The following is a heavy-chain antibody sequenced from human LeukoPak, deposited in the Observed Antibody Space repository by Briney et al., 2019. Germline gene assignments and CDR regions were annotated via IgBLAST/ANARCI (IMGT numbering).Heavy chain of an antibody. Sequence: PSGTLSLTCTVSGGSISSSSYYWGWIRQPPGKGLEWIGSIYYSGSTYYNPSLKSRVTISIDTSKNQFSLKLSSVTAADTAVYYCARDRAEKFPYYYYGLDVWGQGTTVTVSS. D-gene: IGHD3-10*01. V-gene: IGHV4-39*07. CDR2: IYYSGST. CDR3: ARDRAEKFPYYYYGLDV. J-gene: IGHJ6*02. CDR1: GGSISSSSYY.